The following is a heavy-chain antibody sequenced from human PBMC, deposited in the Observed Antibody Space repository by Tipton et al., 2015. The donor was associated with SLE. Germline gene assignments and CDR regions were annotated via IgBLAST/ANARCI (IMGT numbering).Heavy chain of an antibody. CDR3: ARVYRDYVVAIDTYHYYMDV. CDR2: INSHGTAT. CDR1: GFTFTTYW. Sequence: GSLRLSCAASGFTFTTYWMHWVRQAPGKGLVWVSGINSHGTATNYADSVKGRFTISRDNAKNTLYLQMNSLRAEDTATYYCARVYRDYVVAIDTYHYYMDVWGNGTKVTVSS. V-gene: IGHV3-74*01. J-gene: IGHJ6*03. D-gene: IGHD2-21*01.